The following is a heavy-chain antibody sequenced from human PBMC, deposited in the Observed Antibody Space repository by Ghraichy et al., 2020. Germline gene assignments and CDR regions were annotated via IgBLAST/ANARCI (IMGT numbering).Heavy chain of an antibody. CDR2: INSDGSST. CDR1: GFTFSSYW. J-gene: IGHJ6*04. Sequence: ETLSLTCAASGFTFSSYWMHWVRQAPGKGLVWVSRINSDGSSTSYADSVKGRFTISRDNAKNTLYLQMNSLRAEDTAVYYCAVPAAILGMDVWGKGTTVTVSS. V-gene: IGHV3-74*01. D-gene: IGHD2-2*02. CDR3: AVPAAILGMDV.